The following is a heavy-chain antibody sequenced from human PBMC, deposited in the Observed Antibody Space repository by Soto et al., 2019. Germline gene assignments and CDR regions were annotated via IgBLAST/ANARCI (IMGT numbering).Heavy chain of an antibody. CDR2: ISYDGSNK. V-gene: IGHV3-30*18. J-gene: IGHJ4*02. CDR3: AKDQRWLPFDY. CDR1: GFTFSSYG. Sequence: GGSLRLSCAASGFTFSSYGMHWVRQAPGKGLEWVAVISYDGSNKYYADSVKGRFTISRDNSKNTLYLQMNSLRAEDTAVYYCAKDQRWLPFDYWGQGTLVTVSS. D-gene: IGHD4-17*01.